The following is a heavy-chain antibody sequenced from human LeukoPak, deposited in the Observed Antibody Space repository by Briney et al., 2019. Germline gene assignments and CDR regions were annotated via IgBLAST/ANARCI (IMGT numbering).Heavy chain of an antibody. Sequence: SSPTLVKPTQTLTLTCTFSGFSLGTSGVGVCWIRRPPGKSLESLALIYWDDDKRYSPSLKSRLTITKDTSKNQVVLTMTNMDPVYTATYYCAHRRADTAMVYFDYWGQGTLVTVSS. CDR2: IYWDDDK. CDR1: GFSLGTSGVG. V-gene: IGHV2-5*02. D-gene: IGHD5-18*01. CDR3: AHRRADTAMVYFDY. J-gene: IGHJ4*02.